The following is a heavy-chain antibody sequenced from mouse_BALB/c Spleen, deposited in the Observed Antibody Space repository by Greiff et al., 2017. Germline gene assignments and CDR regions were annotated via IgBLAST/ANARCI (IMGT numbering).Heavy chain of an antibody. CDR3: AREYGNSYYAMDY. CDR1: GYSFTGYY. Sequence: EVQLQQSGPELVKPGASVKISCKASGYSFTGYYMHWVKQSHVKSLEWIGRINPYNGATSYNQNFKDKASLTVDKSSSTAYMELHSLTSEDSAVYYCAREYGNSYYAMDYWGQGTSVTVSS. CDR2: INPYNGAT. J-gene: IGHJ4*01. D-gene: IGHD2-10*02. V-gene: IGHV1-31*01.